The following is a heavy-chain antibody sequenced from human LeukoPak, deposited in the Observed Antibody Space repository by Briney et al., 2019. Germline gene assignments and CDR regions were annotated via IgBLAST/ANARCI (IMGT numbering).Heavy chain of an antibody. J-gene: IGHJ1*01. CDR2: IKSDGST. V-gene: IGHV3-74*01. Sequence: PGGSLRLSCAASGFTFSSYWMHWVRQAPGKGLVWVSRIKSDGSTNYADSVKGRFTISRDNAKNTVSLQMNSLRAEDTRVYYCPRAPSDIGGYSPDYFRHWGQGTLVTVSS. D-gene: IGHD3-22*01. CDR3: PRAPSDIGGYSPDYFRH. CDR1: GFTFSSYW.